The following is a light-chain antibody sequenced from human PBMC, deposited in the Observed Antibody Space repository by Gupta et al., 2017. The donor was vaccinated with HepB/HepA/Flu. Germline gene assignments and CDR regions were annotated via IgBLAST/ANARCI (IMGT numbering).Light chain of an antibody. J-gene: IGKJ4*01. CDR2: ATS. CDR1: QNIRTDY. Sequence: ELVLTQSPGTLSLSPGERATLSCRISQNIRTDYLAWYQHKRGQSPRLLIYATSTRATGIPDRFRGSGSETDFTLTITRLEPEDVAVYFCQQYGTSPLTFGGGTKVEIK. V-gene: IGKV3-20*01. CDR3: QQYGTSPLT.